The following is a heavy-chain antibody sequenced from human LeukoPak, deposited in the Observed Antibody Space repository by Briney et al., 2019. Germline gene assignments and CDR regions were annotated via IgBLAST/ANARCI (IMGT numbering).Heavy chain of an antibody. D-gene: IGHD3-9*01. CDR1: GFTFSSYA. J-gene: IGHJ3*02. CDR3: AKDGSGDILTGQDAFDI. V-gene: IGHV3-23*01. CDR2: ISGSGDST. Sequence: GGSLRLSCAASGFTFSSYAMSWVRQAPGKGLEWVSAISGSGDSTYYADSVKGRFTISRDNSKNTLYLQMNSLRAEDTAVYYCAKDGSGDILTGQDAFDIWGQGTMVTVSS.